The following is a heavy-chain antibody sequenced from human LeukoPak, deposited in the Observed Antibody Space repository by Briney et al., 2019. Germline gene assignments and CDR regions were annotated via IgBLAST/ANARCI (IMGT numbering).Heavy chain of an antibody. Sequence: GGSLRLSCAASGFTFSSYAMHWVRQAPGKGLEWVAVISYDGSNKYYADSVKGRFTISRDNSKNTLYLQMNSLRAGDTAVYYCARDGLGDIWGQGTMVTVSS. J-gene: IGHJ3*02. V-gene: IGHV3-30-3*01. CDR3: ARDGLGDI. D-gene: IGHD3/OR15-3a*01. CDR1: GFTFSSYA. CDR2: ISYDGSNK.